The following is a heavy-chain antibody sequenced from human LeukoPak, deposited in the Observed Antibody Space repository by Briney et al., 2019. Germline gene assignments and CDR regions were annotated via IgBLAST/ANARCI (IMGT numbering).Heavy chain of an antibody. CDR1: GFPFSTSA. CDR2: IRASDDTT. CDR3: RFYTSGSDY. J-gene: IGHJ4*02. Sequence: GGSLRLSCEVFGFPFSTSAMSWVCQAPGKGLEWVSGIRASDDTTYYVDSVRGRFTVSRDNSKNTLYLQMNSLRVEDTAVYYCRFYTSGSDYWGQGTLVTVSS. V-gene: IGHV3-23*01. D-gene: IGHD6-19*01.